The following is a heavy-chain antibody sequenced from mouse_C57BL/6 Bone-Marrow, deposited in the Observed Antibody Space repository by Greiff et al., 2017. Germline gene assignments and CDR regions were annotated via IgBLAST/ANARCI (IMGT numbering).Heavy chain of an antibody. CDR3: ALYDGYYAMDY. Sequence: QVQLQQPGAELVKPGASVKVSCKASGYTFTSYWMHWVKQRPGQGLEWIGRIHPSDSDTNYNQKFKGKATLTVDKSSSTAYMQLSSLTSEDSAVYYCALYDGYYAMDYWGQGTSVTVSS. CDR2: IHPSDSDT. D-gene: IGHD2-3*01. CDR1: GYTFTSYW. J-gene: IGHJ4*01. V-gene: IGHV1-74*01.